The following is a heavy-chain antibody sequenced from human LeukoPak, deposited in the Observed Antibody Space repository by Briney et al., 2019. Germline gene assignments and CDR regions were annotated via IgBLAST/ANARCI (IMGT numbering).Heavy chain of an antibody. CDR2: INPNSGGT. J-gene: IGHJ4*02. CDR3: ARDGDYDSSGYPIDY. V-gene: IGHV1-2*02. CDR1: GYTFTGYY. D-gene: IGHD3-22*01. Sequence: ASVKVSCKASGYTFTGYYMHWVRQAPGQGLEWMGWINPNSGGTNYAQKFQGRVTMIRDTSISTAYMELSRLRSDDTAVYYCARDGDYDSSGYPIDYWGQGTLVTVSS.